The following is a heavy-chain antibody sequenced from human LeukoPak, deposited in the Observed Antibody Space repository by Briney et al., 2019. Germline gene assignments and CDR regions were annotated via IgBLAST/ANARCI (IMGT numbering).Heavy chain of an antibody. Sequence: GGSLRLSCAASGFTFSSYEMNWVRQAPGKGLEWVSSISSSFSHIYYADSVKGRFTISRDNAKNSLYLHMNSLRAEDTAVYYCARDLVYCSGASCYQRGFDYWGQGSLVTVSS. CDR3: ARDLVYCSGASCYQRGFDY. D-gene: IGHD2-15*01. CDR1: GFTFSSYE. V-gene: IGHV3-21*01. CDR2: ISSSFSHI. J-gene: IGHJ4*02.